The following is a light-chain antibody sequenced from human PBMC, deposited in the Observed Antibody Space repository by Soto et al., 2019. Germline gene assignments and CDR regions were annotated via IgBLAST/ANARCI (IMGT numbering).Light chain of an antibody. J-gene: IGLJ2*01. CDR2: GNI. CDR3: QSYDSSLSAWV. V-gene: IGLV1-40*01. CDR1: SSNIGAGYD. Sequence: QAVVTQPPSVSGAPGQRVTMSCTGSSSNIGAGYDVHWFQQLPGTAPRLLIYGNINRLAGVPARFSGSKSGTSASPAITGLQAEDEADYYCQSYDSSLSAWVFGGGTQLTVL.